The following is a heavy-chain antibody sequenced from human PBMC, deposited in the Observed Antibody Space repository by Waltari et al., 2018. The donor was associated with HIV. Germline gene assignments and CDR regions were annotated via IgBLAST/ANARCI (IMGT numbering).Heavy chain of an antibody. D-gene: IGHD3-3*01. CDR1: GFTVSSNY. CDR2: IYSGGST. J-gene: IGHJ6*02. Sequence: EVQLVESGGGLIQPGGSLRLSCAASGFTVSSNYMSWVRQAPGKGLGWVSVIYSGGSTYYADSVKGRFTISRDNSKNTLYLQMNSLRAEDTAVYYCARDRRAIFGVYGMDVWGQGTTVTVSS. V-gene: IGHV3-53*01. CDR3: ARDRRAIFGVYGMDV.